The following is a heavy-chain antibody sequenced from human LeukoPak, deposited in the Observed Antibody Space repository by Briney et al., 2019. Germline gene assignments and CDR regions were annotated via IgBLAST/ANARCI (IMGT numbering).Heavy chain of an antibody. D-gene: IGHD3-22*01. Sequence: SETLSLTCTVSGGSISSGGYYWSWIRQHPGKGLEWIGYIHYSGSTYYNPSLKSRVTISVDTSKNQFSLKLSSVTAADTAVYYCAREVYYYDSSGYPVYNWFDPWGQGTLVTVSS. CDR2: IHYSGST. J-gene: IGHJ5*02. V-gene: IGHV4-31*03. CDR1: GGSISSGGYY. CDR3: AREVYYYDSSGYPVYNWFDP.